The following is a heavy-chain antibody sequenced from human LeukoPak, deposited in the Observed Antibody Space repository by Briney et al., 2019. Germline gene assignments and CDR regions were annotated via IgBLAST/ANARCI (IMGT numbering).Heavy chain of an antibody. J-gene: IGHJ5*02. V-gene: IGHV1-2*02. CDR3: ARANDIVVVPAATQCNWFDP. CDR2: INPNSGGT. D-gene: IGHD2-2*01. CDR1: GYTFTGYY. Sequence: ALVKVSCKASGYTFTGYYMHWVRQAPGQGLEWMGWINPNSGGTNYAQKFQGRVTMTRDTSISTAYMELSRLRSDDTAVYYCARANDIVVVPAATQCNWFDPWGQGTLVTVSS.